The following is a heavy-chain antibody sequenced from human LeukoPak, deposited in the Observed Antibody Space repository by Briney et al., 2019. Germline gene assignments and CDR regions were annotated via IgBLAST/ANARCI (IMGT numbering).Heavy chain of an antibody. CDR1: GGSISSYY. J-gene: IGHJ4*02. CDR3: ARDSDYSNYGGVY. D-gene: IGHD4-11*01. Sequence: SETLSLTCTVSGGSISSYYWSWIRQPPGKGLEWIGYIYYSGSTNYNPSLKSRVTISVDRSKNQFSLKLSSVTAADTAVYYCARDSDYSNYGGVYWGQGTLVTVSS. CDR2: IYYSGST. V-gene: IGHV4-59*12.